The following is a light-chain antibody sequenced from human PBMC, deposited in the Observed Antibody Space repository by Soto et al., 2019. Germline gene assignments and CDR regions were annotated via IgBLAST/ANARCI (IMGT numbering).Light chain of an antibody. V-gene: IGKV1-27*01. CDR1: HDIGSS. Sequence: VQMTQSPPSLSASIGDTVTVTCRASHDIGSSLAWYQQRPGKSPRLLIYDASTLQSGVPARFRGSGSGTDFTLAIDTLRPEDAASYYCQKYDDAPLTFGGGTKVDVK. CDR2: DAS. CDR3: QKYDDAPLT. J-gene: IGKJ4*01.